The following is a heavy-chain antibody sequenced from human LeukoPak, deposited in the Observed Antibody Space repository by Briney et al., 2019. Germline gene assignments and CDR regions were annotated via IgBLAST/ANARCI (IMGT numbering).Heavy chain of an antibody. J-gene: IGHJ4*02. CDR3: ARDSRAGYSSGWYLIDY. CDR2: IYYSGST. V-gene: IGHV4-38-2*02. Sequence: PSETLSLTCAVSGYSISSGYYWGWIRQPPGKGLEWIGSIYYSGSTYYNPSLKSRVTISVDTSKNQFSLKLSSVTAADTAVYYCARDSRAGYSSGWYLIDYWGQGTLVTVSS. D-gene: IGHD6-19*01. CDR1: GYSISSGYY.